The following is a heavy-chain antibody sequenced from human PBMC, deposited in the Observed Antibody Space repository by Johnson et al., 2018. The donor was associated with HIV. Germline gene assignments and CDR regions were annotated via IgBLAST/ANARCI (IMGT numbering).Heavy chain of an antibody. CDR1: GFIFSSYW. CDR2: INSDGSST. Sequence: VQLVESGGGLVQPGGSLRLSCAASGFIFSSYWMHWVRQAPGKGLVWVSRINSDGSSTTYADSVKGRFTISRDNAKNTLYLQMNKLRAEDTALYYCARGKLPAALRRGDAFDIWGQGTMVTVSS. J-gene: IGHJ3*02. D-gene: IGHD2-2*01. CDR3: ARGKLPAALRRGDAFDI. V-gene: IGHV3-74*02.